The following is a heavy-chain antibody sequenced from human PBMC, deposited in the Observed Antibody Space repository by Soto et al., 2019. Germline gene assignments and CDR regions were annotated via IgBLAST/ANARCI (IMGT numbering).Heavy chain of an antibody. CDR2: IVVGSGNT. CDR3: AACTSCYGNYYYYGMDV. D-gene: IGHD2-2*01. Sequence: SVKVSCKASGFTFTSSAVQWVRQARGQRLEWIGWIVVGSGNTNYAQKFQERVTITRDMSASTAYMELSSLRSEDTAVYYCAACTSCYGNYYYYGMDVWGQGTTVTVSS. V-gene: IGHV1-58*01. CDR1: GFTFTSSA. J-gene: IGHJ6*02.